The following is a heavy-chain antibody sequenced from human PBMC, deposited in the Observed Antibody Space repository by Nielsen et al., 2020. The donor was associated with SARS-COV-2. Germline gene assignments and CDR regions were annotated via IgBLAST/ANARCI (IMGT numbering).Heavy chain of an antibody. V-gene: IGHV4-31*03. CDR1: GGSISSGGYY. CDR3: ARDRAAADIYYYYGMDV. Sequence: SETLSLTCTVFGGSISSGGYYWSWIRQHPGKGLEWIGYIYYSGSTYYNPSLKSRVTISVDTSKNQFSLKLSSVTAADTAVYYCARDRAAADIYYYYGMDVWGQGTTVTVSS. J-gene: IGHJ6*02. CDR2: IYYSGST. D-gene: IGHD6-13*01.